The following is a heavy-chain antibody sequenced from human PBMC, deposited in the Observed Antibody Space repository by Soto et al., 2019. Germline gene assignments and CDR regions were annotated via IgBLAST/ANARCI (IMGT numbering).Heavy chain of an antibody. V-gene: IGHV1-18*01. J-gene: IGHJ5*02. CDR2: ISGYDGNT. Sequence: QVQLVQSGAEVKNPGASVKVSCKASGYTFTSYGISWVRQAPGQGLEWVGWISGYDGNTDYAHKFRGRVTMTTDTPTNTADMDLRSLRSDDTAVYYCARHNSQWPNWFDPWGQGTPVTVSS. CDR3: ARHNSQWPNWFDP. CDR1: GYTFTSYG. D-gene: IGHD1-1*01.